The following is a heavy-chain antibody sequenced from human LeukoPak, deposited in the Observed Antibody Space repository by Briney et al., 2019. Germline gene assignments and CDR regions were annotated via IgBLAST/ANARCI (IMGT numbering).Heavy chain of an antibody. CDR1: GFTFSSFA. D-gene: IGHD3-10*01. CDR2: ISGSGVNT. V-gene: IGHV3-23*01. J-gene: IGHJ4*02. CDR3: MKEDSDSYGSGSYYNDDH. Sequence: GGSLRLSCAASGFTFSSFAMSWVRQTPGKGLEWVSAISGSGVNTYYAESVKGRFTISRDNSRDTLYLQMNTLSAEDTAVYYCMKEDSDSYGSGSYYNDDHWGQGTLVSVSS.